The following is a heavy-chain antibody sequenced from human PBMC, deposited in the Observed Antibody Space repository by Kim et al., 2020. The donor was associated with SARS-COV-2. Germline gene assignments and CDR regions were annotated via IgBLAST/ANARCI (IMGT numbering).Heavy chain of an antibody. J-gene: IGHJ6*02. Sequence: GGSLRLSCAASGFTFSGYWMSWVRQAPGKGLEWVANINQDGSEKYYVDSVKGRFTISRDNAKNSLYLQMNSLRAEDTAVYYCARDRHGYGYGYWLTPHYGIDVWGPGATVTV. CDR1: GFTFSGYW. CDR3: ARDRHGYGYGYWLTPHYGIDV. D-gene: IGHD5-18*01. V-gene: IGHV3-7*01. CDR2: INQDGSEK.